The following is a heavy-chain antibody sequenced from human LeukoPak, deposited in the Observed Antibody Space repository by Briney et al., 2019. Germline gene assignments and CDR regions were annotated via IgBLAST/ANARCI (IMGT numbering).Heavy chain of an antibody. V-gene: IGHV1-18*01. CDR2: ISCFNAYT. CDR1: GYSFTMYG. J-gene: IGHJ5*02. D-gene: IGHD3-10*01. CDR3: ARDHWSHYYGSGGENYIDP. Sequence: ASVKVSCKASGYSFTMYGISWVRQAPGQGLEWMGWISCFNAYTNYAQKFQGRVTMTTDTSTSTAYMEVRGLRSDDKAGYYCARDHWSHYYGSGGENYIDPWGQRTLVTVSS.